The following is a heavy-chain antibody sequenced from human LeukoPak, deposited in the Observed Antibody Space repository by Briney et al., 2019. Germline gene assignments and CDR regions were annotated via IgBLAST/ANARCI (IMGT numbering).Heavy chain of an antibody. V-gene: IGHV1-2*02. Sequence: GASVKVSCTASGYTFTGYYMHWVRQAPGQGLEWMGWTNPNSGGTNYAQKFQGRVTMTRDTSISTAYMELSRLRSDDTAVYYCARAWRLSAAAGYNWFDPWGQGTLVTVSS. CDR1: GYTFTGYY. CDR2: TNPNSGGT. J-gene: IGHJ5*02. CDR3: ARAWRLSAAAGYNWFDP. D-gene: IGHD6-13*01.